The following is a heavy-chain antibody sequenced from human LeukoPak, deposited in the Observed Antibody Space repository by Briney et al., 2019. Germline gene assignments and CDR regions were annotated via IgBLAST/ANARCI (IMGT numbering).Heavy chain of an antibody. CDR1: GYTLTELS. V-gene: IGHV1-24*01. Sequence: ASVKVSCKVSGYTLTELSMHWVRQAPGKGLEWMGGFDPEDGETIYAQKFQGRVTMTEDTSTDTAYMELSSLRSEGTAVYYCATDYGDRYRRVIYMDVWGKGTTVTVSS. CDR3: ATDYGDRYRRVIYMDV. CDR2: FDPEDGET. J-gene: IGHJ6*03. D-gene: IGHD4-17*01.